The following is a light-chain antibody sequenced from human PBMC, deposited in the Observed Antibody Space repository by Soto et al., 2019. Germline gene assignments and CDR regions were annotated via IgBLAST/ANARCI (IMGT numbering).Light chain of an antibody. J-gene: IGKJ1*01. CDR3: QQYNSYSEA. CDR2: DAS. CDR1: QSISSW. Sequence: DIQMTQSPSTLSACVGDRVTITCRASQSISSWLAWYQQKPGKAPKLLMYDASSLESGVPSRFSGSGSGTEFTLTITSLQPDDYATYYCQQYNSYSEAFGQGTKVDI. V-gene: IGKV1-5*01.